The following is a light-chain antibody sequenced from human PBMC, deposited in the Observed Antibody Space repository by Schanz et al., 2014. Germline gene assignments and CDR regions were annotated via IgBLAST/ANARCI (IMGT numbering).Light chain of an antibody. Sequence: EIVLTQSPATLSVSPGERATLSCRASQSLSTNLAWYQQKPGQAPRLLIYGASSRATGIPERFSGSGSGTDFTFTISRLEPEDFAVYYCQQYGSSPQTFGQGTKVEIK. CDR3: QQYGSSPQT. J-gene: IGKJ1*01. CDR2: GAS. V-gene: IGKV3-20*01. CDR1: QSLSTN.